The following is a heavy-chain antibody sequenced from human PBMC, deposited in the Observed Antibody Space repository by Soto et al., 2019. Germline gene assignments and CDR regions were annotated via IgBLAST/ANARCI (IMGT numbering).Heavy chain of an antibody. D-gene: IGHD3-10*01. CDR1: GGSISSGDYY. CDR2: IYYSGST. V-gene: IGHV4-30-4*01. J-gene: IGHJ4*02. Sequence: SETLSLTCTVSGGSISSGDYYWSWIRQPPGKGLEWIGYIYYSGSTYYNPSLKSRVTISVDTSKNQFSLKLSSVTAADTAVYYCARSPTYYGSGSYSSSDYWGQGTPVTVS. CDR3: ARSPTYYGSGSYSSSDY.